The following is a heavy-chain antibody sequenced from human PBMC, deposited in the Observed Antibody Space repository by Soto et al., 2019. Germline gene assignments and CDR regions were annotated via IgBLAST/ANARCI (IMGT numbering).Heavy chain of an antibody. CDR1: GFTFSSYA. Sequence: QVQLVESGGGVVQPGRSLRLSCAASGFTFSSYAMHWVRQAPGKGLEWVAVISYDGSNKYYADSVKGRFTISRDNSKNTLYLQMNSLRAEDTAVYYCARGVVVAATPSYRHFQHWGQGTLVTVSS. V-gene: IGHV3-30-3*01. CDR3: ARGVVVAATPSYRHFQH. J-gene: IGHJ1*01. D-gene: IGHD2-15*01. CDR2: ISYDGSNK.